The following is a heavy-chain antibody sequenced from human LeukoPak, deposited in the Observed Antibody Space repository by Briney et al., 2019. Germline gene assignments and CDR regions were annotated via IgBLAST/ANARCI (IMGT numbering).Heavy chain of an antibody. CDR2: IYSAGNT. J-gene: IGHJ4*02. D-gene: IGHD6-19*01. V-gene: IGHV3-53*04. CDR3: AKGGTPGYSSGRIDY. Sequence: GGSLRLSCVASGFTVSSNYMSWVRQAPGKGLEWVSVIYSAGNTYYADSVKGRFTISRHNSENTLYLHMNSLRVEDTAVYFCAKGGTPGYSSGRIDYWGQGTLVTVSS. CDR1: GFTVSSNY.